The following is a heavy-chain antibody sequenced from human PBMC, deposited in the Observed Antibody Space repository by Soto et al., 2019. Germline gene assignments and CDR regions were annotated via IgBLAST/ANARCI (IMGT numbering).Heavy chain of an antibody. CDR1: GGSISSGGYY. CDR3: ARDFGVPISDAFDI. V-gene: IGHV4-31*03. J-gene: IGHJ3*02. CDR2: IYYSGST. D-gene: IGHD3-10*01. Sequence: QVQLQESGPGLVKPSQTMSLTCTVSGGSISSGGYYWSWIRQHPGKGLEWIGYIYYSGSTYYNPSLKSRVTISVDTSKNQFSLKLSSVTAADTAVYYCARDFGVPISDAFDIWGQGTMVTVSS.